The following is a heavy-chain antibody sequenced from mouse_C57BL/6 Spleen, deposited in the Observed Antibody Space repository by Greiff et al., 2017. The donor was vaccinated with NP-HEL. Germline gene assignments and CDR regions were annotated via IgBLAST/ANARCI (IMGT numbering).Heavy chain of an antibody. CDR1: GYTFTSYW. CDR3: ASERDYAMDY. Sequence: QVQLQQSGAELVKPGASVKLSCKASGYTFTSYWMHWVKQRPGQGLEWIGMIHPNSGSTNYNEKFKSKATLTVDKSSSTAYMQLSSLTSEDSAVYYCASERDYAMDYWGQGTSVTVSS. V-gene: IGHV1-64*01. J-gene: IGHJ4*01. CDR2: IHPNSGST.